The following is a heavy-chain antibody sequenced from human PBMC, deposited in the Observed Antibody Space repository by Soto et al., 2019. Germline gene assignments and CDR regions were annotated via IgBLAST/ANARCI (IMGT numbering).Heavy chain of an antibody. J-gene: IGHJ4*02. CDR3: ARDLGGPGSYFGYLDY. CDR1: GYAFTTYG. D-gene: IGHD3-10*01. Sequence: QVQLVQSGVEMKKPGASVKVSCKTSGYAFTTYGITWVRQAPGQGLEWMGWISTYNGNIDYAQNLQDRVTMTIDTSTNTSYMELRGLRSDDTAVYFCARDLGGPGSYFGYLDYWGQGTLVTVSS. V-gene: IGHV1-18*01. CDR2: ISTYNGNI.